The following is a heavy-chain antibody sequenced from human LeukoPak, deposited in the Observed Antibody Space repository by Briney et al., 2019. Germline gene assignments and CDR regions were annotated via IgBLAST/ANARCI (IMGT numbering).Heavy chain of an antibody. V-gene: IGHV3-48*03. D-gene: IGHD3-10*01. CDR2: ITSAGGTK. J-gene: IGHJ6*02. CDR1: GFTFSSYE. CDR3: ARDMVRIYGLDV. Sequence: GGSLRLSCAASGFTFSSYEMNWVRQAPGKGLEWISYITSAGGTKYYADSVKGRFTISRDNAMNSLYLQMNSLTAEDTAVYYCARDMVRIYGLDVWGQGTTVTVSS.